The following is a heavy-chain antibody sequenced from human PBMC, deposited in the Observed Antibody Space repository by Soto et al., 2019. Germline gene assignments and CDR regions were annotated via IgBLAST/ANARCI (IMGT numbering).Heavy chain of an antibody. V-gene: IGHV2-5*02. CDR3: AHTWGLPFDY. J-gene: IGHJ4*02. D-gene: IGHD3-16*01. Sequence: QITLKESGPPLVKPTQTLTLTCTYSGFSLRTTGVGVGWIRQPPGKALEWLGIIYWDDYKRYSPSLKSRLTLTSDISKSQVVLTMTNMGPVDTATYFCAHTWGLPFDYWGPGNLVIVSS. CDR1: GFSLRTTGVG. CDR2: IYWDDYK.